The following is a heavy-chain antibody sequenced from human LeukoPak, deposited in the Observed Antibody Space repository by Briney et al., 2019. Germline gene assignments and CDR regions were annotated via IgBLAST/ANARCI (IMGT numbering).Heavy chain of an antibody. CDR2: MNPNSGNT. CDR1: GYTFTSYD. J-gene: IGHJ6*03. Sequence: ASVKVSCKASGYTFTSYDINWVRQATGQGLEWMGRMNPNSGNTGYAQKFQGRVTITRNTSISTAYMELSSLRSEDTAVYYCARAGITIFGVASYYMDVWGKGTTVTVSS. CDR3: ARAGITIFGVASYYMDV. D-gene: IGHD3-3*01. V-gene: IGHV1-8*03.